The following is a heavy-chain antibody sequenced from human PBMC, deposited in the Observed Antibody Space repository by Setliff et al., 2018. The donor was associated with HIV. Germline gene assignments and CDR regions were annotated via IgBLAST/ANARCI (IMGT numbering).Heavy chain of an antibody. V-gene: IGHV1-18*01. J-gene: IGHJ6*03. CDR3: ARVPVSNYYYYMDV. Sequence: GASVKVSCKASGYTFINYHITWVRQAPGQGLEWVGSISASSVNTNYIQRRVTMTTDISTSTAYMELRSLRSADSAVYYCARVPVSNYYYYMDVWGKGTTVTVSS. CDR1: GYTFINYH. CDR2: ISASSVNT.